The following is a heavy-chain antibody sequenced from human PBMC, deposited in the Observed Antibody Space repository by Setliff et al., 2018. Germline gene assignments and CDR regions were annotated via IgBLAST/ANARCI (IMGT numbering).Heavy chain of an antibody. V-gene: IGHV4-38-2*01. CDR2: IYYSGST. Sequence: GSLRLSCSASGFTFSDYSMNWVRQPPGKGLEWIGSIYYSGSTYYNPSLKSRVTISVDTSKNQFSLKLSSVTAADTAVYYCARRETYYNFWSGYFDYWGQGTLVTVSS. J-gene: IGHJ4*02. CDR1: GFTFSDYS. CDR3: ARRETYYNFWSGYFDY. D-gene: IGHD3-3*01.